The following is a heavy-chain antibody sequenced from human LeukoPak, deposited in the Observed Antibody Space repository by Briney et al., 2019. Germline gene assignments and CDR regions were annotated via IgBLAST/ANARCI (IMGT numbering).Heavy chain of an antibody. J-gene: IGHJ5*02. CDR2: IIPIFGTA. D-gene: IGHD3-10*01. V-gene: IGHV1-69*05. Sequence: SVKVSCKASGGTFSSYAISWVRQAPGQGLEWMGGIIPIFGTANYAQKFQGRVTITTDESTSTAYMELSSLRSEDTAVYYCARDLSMVRGAPGWFDPWGQGTLVTVSS. CDR3: ARDLSMVRGAPGWFDP. CDR1: GGTFSSYA.